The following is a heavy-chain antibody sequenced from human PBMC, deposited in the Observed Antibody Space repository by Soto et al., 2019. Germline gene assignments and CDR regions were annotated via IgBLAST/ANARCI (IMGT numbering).Heavy chain of an antibody. CDR1: GYTFTSYD. CDR2: MNPNSGNT. D-gene: IGHD6-13*01. J-gene: IGHJ6*02. Sequence: QVQLVQSGAEVKKPGASVKVSCKASGYTFTSYDINWVRQATGQGLEWMGWMNPNSGNTGYAQKFQGRVTMTRNTXIXRAYMELSSLRSEDTAVYYCVLIGSSWYVSNYGMDVWGQGTTVTVSS. CDR3: VLIGSSWYVSNYGMDV. V-gene: IGHV1-8*01.